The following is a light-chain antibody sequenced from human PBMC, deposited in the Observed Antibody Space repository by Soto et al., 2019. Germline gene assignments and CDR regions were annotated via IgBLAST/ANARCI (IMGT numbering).Light chain of an antibody. CDR1: QSVRRN. V-gene: IGKV3-15*01. J-gene: IGKJ1*01. CDR2: GSS. Sequence: EIVMTQSPATLSVSPGEIATLSCRASQSVRRNLAWYQQKPGHAPTLLIYGSSIMATGIPSRFSGSGSGTEFTLTISSLQSEDFAVYYCQQYNNWPPTTFGQGTKVDIK. CDR3: QQYNNWPPTT.